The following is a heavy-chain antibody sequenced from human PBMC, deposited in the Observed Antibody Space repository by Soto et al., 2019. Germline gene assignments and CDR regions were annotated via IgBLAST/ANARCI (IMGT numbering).Heavy chain of an antibody. D-gene: IGHD6-19*01. CDR3: ARLVAVAGNGDWDGFDI. Sequence: GGSLRLSCAASGFTFSSDWMHWFRQAPGKGLVWVSRIDSGGRTTTYADSVKGRFTISRYNTKNSLYLQMNSLRAEDTALYHCARLVAVAGNGDWDGFDIWGQGTMVTVSS. CDR2: IDSGGRTT. V-gene: IGHV3-74*01. CDR1: GFTFSSDW. J-gene: IGHJ3*02.